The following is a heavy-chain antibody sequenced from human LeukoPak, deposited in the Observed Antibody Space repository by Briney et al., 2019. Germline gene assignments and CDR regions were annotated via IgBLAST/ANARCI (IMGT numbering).Heavy chain of an antibody. CDR1: GDSVSGYY. J-gene: IGHJ4*02. V-gene: IGHV4-59*02. CDR3: ARERRDGYKVYFDY. D-gene: IGHD5-24*01. CDR2: IYHSGSA. Sequence: SSETLSLTCTVSGDSVSGYYWSWIRQPPGGRLEWVGYIYHSGSAKNNPSLKSRVTMSVDTSKNQFSLRLSSVTAADTAVYYCARERRDGYKVYFDYWGLGTLVTVSS.